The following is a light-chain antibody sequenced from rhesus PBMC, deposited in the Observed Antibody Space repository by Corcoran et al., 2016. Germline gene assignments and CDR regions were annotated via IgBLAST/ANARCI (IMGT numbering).Light chain of an antibody. J-gene: IGKJ1*01. CDR2: GAS. V-gene: IGKV3-24*04. Sequence: EIVMTQSPATLALSPGESATLSCRASQSVSSFLAWYQQKPGQAPRLLIDGASRRATGVPDRVSGSGSGTDFTLTISSLEPEDVGLYFCLQSSNWPRTFGRGTKVEIK. CDR3: LQSSNWPRT. CDR1: QSVSSF.